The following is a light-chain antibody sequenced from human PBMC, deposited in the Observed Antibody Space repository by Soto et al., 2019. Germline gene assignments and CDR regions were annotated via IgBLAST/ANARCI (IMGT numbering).Light chain of an antibody. CDR2: GES. J-gene: IGKJ1*01. CDR1: QSVSSY. CDR3: QQYYDWPRT. Sequence: EIVLTQSPGTLSFSPGERATLSCRASQSVSSYLAWYQQKPGQAPRLLIYGESARATGIPARFSGSGSGTEFTLTISSLQSEDFAVYFCQQYYDWPRTFGQGTKVDIK. V-gene: IGKV3-15*01.